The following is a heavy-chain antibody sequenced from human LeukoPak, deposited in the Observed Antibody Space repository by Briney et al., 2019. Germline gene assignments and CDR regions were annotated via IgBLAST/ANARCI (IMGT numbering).Heavy chain of an antibody. Sequence: SETLSLTCTVSGGSISSGSYYWSWLRQPAGKGLEWIGRIYTSGSTNYNPSLKSRVTISVDTSKNQFSLKLSSVTAADTAVYYCARGVVSEEMATITGYFDYWGQGTLVTVSS. CDR2: IYTSGST. V-gene: IGHV4-61*02. J-gene: IGHJ4*02. D-gene: IGHD5-24*01. CDR3: ARGVVSEEMATITGYFDY. CDR1: GGSISSGSYY.